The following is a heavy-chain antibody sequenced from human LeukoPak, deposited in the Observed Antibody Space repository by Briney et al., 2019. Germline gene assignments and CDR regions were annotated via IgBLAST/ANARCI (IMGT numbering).Heavy chain of an antibody. Sequence: GGSLRLSCAASGFTFSSSWMSWVRQAPGKGLYWVADINPTGSEILYVDSVKGRFTISRDNAKNSLYLQLNSLTAEDTAVFYRARDPAYGALDIWGQGTVVTVSS. CDR1: GFTFSSSW. CDR3: ARDPAYGALDI. CDR2: INPTGSEI. D-gene: IGHD3-10*01. V-gene: IGHV3-7*05. J-gene: IGHJ3*02.